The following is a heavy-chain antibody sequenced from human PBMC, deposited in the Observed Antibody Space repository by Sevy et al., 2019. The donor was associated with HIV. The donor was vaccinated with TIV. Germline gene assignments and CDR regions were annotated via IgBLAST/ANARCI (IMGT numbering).Heavy chain of an antibody. V-gene: IGHV3-23*01. CDR2: ISGSGGST. Sequence: GGSLRLSCVASGFTFSSYAMSWVRQAPGKGLEWVSAISGSGGSTYYADSVKGRFTISRDNSKNTLYLQMNSLRAEDTAVYYCAKVPVLLWFGEEGGAFDIWGQGTMVTVSS. CDR3: AKVPVLLWFGEEGGAFDI. D-gene: IGHD3-10*01. CDR1: GFTFSSYA. J-gene: IGHJ3*02.